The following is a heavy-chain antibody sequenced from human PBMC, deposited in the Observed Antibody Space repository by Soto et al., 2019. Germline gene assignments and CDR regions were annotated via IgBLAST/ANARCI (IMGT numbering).Heavy chain of an antibody. CDR1: GGSISSSSYY. CDR3: ARSNNRRVGATYYYYGMDV. V-gene: IGHV4-39*01. J-gene: IGHJ6*02. D-gene: IGHD1-26*01. CDR2: IYYSGST. Sequence: SETLSLTCTVSGGSISSSSYYWGWIRQPPGKGLEWIGSIYYSGSTYYNPSLKSRVTISVDTSKNQFSLKLSSVTAADTAVYYCARSNNRRVGATYYYYGMDVWGQGTTVTVSS.